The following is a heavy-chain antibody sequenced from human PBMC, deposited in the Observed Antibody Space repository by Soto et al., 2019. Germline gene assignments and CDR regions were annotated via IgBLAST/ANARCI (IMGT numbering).Heavy chain of an antibody. CDR2: IYFSGST. CDR3: ARRVLPDV. J-gene: IGHJ6*02. CDR1: GGSISSHY. Sequence: QVQLQESGPGLVKASETLSLTCTVSGGSISSHYWTWIRQSPGKGLEWIGHIYFSGSTNYNPSLKSRLTISVDTSKNQFSLKLTSVTAADTAIYYCARRVLPDVWGQGTRVTISS. V-gene: IGHV4-4*08.